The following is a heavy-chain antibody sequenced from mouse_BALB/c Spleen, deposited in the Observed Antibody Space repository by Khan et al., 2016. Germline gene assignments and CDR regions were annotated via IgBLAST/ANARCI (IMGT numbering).Heavy chain of an antibody. Sequence: EVQLQESGPGLVKPSQSLSLTCTVTGYSITSDYAWNWIRQFPGNKLEWTGYIIYSGVSSYNPSLKSRISLTRDTSKNQFFLQLNSVINEDTATYYCARSHYYGYCFFDVWGAGTTVTVSS. CDR1: GYSITSDYA. CDR3: ARSHYYGYCFFDV. D-gene: IGHD1-2*01. J-gene: IGHJ1*01. V-gene: IGHV3-2*02. CDR2: IIYSGVS.